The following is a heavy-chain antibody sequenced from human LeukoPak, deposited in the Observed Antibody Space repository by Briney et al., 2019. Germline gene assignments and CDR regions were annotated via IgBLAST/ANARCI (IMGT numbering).Heavy chain of an antibody. Sequence: GASVKVSCKASGYTFTSYAMNWLRQAPGQGLEWMGWINTNTGNPTYAQGFTGRFVFSLDTSVSTAYLQISSLKAEDTAVYYCARRGGSYASAGSYGMDVWGQGTTVTVSS. V-gene: IGHV7-4-1*02. D-gene: IGHD1-26*01. J-gene: IGHJ6*02. CDR2: INTNTGNP. CDR3: ARRGGSYASAGSYGMDV. CDR1: GYTFTSYA.